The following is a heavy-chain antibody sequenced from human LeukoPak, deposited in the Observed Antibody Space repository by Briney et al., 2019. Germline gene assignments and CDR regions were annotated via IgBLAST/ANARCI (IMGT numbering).Heavy chain of an antibody. CDR2: IWYDGSNK. CDR1: GFTFSSYG. D-gene: IGHD4-11*01. Sequence: GGSLRLSCAASGFTFSSYGMHWVRQAPGKGLEWVSVIWYDGSNKYYADSVKGRFTTSRDNSKHTLYLQMNSLRAEDTAVYYCAKDLQEDAFDIWGQGTMVTVSS. J-gene: IGHJ3*02. CDR3: AKDLQEDAFDI. V-gene: IGHV3-33*06.